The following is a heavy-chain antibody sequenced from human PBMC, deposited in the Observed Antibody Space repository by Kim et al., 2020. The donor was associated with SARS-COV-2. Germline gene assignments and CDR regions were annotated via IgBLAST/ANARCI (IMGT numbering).Heavy chain of an antibody. CDR2: ISSSSSYT. J-gene: IGHJ6*02. CDR1: GFTFSDYY. V-gene: IGHV3-11*05. D-gene: IGHD3-22*01. Sequence: GGSLRRSCAASGFTFSDYYMSWIRQAPGKGLEWVSYISSSSSYTNYADSVKGRFTISRDNAKNSLYLQMNSLRAEDTAVYYCARDHSTYYYDSSGYYRALTPEDDYYGMDVWGQGTTVTVSS. CDR3: ARDHSTYYYDSSGYYRALTPEDDYYGMDV.